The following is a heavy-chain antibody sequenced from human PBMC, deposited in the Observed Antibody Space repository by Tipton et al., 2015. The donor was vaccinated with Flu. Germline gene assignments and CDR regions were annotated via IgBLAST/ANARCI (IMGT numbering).Heavy chain of an antibody. D-gene: IGHD3-10*02. V-gene: IGHV4-39*01. Sequence: TLSLTCTVSSGSIRSTNYFCAWIRQPPGKRLELIGSIYPSGTTYYNPSLKSRVTISADTSKSQFSLRLRSVTAADTAVYYCARLPYYDVDLKNFYFDYWGQGALVTVSS. CDR1: SGSIRSTNYF. J-gene: IGHJ4*02. CDR2: IYPSGTT. CDR3: ARLPYYDVDLKNFYFDY.